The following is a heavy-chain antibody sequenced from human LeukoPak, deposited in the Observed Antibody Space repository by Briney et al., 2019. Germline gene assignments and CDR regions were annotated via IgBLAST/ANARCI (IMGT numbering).Heavy chain of an antibody. Sequence: SETLSLTCTVSGGSISSSSYYWGWIRQPPGKGLEWIGSIYYSGSTYYNPSLKSRVTISVDTSKNQFSLKLTSVTAADTAVYYCARDRLRGNYGSGSYYPNWFDPWGQGTLVTVSS. CDR2: IYYSGST. J-gene: IGHJ5*02. CDR3: ARDRLRGNYGSGSYYPNWFDP. CDR1: GGSISSSSYY. D-gene: IGHD3-10*01. V-gene: IGHV4-39*07.